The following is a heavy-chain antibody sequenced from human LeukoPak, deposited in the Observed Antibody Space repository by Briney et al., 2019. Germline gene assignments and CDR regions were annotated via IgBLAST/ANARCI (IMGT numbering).Heavy chain of an antibody. D-gene: IGHD3-22*01. CDR2: IKQDGSEK. CDR1: GFTFSSYW. J-gene: IGHJ4*02. Sequence: GGSLRLSCAASGFTFSSYWMSWVRQAPGKGLEWVAKIKQDGSEKYYVDSVKGRFTISRDNAKNSLYLQMNSLRAEDTAVYYCARDFPYYYDISGYYLDYWGQGTLVTVSS. V-gene: IGHV3-7*01. CDR3: ARDFPYYYDISGYYLDY.